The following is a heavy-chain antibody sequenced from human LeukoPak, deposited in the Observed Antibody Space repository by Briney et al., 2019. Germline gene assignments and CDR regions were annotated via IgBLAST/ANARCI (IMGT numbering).Heavy chain of an antibody. Sequence: GGSLRLSCAASGFTFSSYSMNWVRQAPGKGLEWVSSIRSSSSYIYYADSVKGRFTISKDNAKNSLYLQMNSLRAEDTAVYYCAREGSYESFDYWGQGTLVTVSS. CDR1: GFTFSSYS. J-gene: IGHJ4*02. CDR3: AREGSYESFDY. CDR2: IRSSSSYI. V-gene: IGHV3-21*01. D-gene: IGHD5-18*01.